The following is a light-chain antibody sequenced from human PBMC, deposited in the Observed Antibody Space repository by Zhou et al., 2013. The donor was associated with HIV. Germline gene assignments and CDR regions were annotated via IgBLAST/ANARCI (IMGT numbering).Light chain of an antibody. Sequence: APRPLIYGASSRAPGIPDRFSGSGSGTDFTLTISRLEPEDFAVYSCQQYALSPRTFGQGTKVEIK. CDR2: GAS. V-gene: IGKV3-20*01. CDR3: QQYALSPRT. J-gene: IGKJ1*01.